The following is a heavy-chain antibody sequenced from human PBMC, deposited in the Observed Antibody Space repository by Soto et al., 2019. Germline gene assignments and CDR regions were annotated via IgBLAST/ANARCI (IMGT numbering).Heavy chain of an antibody. V-gene: IGHV4-34*01. CDR2: INHSGST. D-gene: IGHD5-12*01. J-gene: IGHJ6*03. CDR1: GGSFSGYY. CDR3: ARGPWLRRAYYYYMDV. Sequence: ASETLSLTCAVYGGSFSGYYWSWIRQPPGKGLEWIGEINHSGSTNYNPSLKSRVTISVDTSKNQFSLKLSSVTAADTAVYYCARGPWLRRAYYYYMDVWGKGTTVTVSS.